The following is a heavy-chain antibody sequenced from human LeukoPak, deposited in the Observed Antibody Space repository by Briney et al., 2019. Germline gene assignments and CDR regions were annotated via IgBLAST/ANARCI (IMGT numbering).Heavy chain of an antibody. D-gene: IGHD4-17*01. CDR3: AKVRVVGDYNWFLDL. J-gene: IGHJ2*01. CDR1: GFTFSSYW. Sequence: PGGSLRLSCAASGFTFSSYWMHWVRQAPGKGLVWVSAIVGSGASTYYADSVKGRFTISRDNSKNTLHLQMNSLRAEDTAIYHCAKVRVVGDYNWFLDLWGRGTLVTVSS. CDR2: IVGSGAST. V-gene: IGHV3-23*01.